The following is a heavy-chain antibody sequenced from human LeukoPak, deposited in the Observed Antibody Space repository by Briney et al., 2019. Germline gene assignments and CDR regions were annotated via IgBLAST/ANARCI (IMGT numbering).Heavy chain of an antibody. V-gene: IGHV3-48*02. D-gene: IGHD3-16*01. CDR2: ISSTSTT. J-gene: IGHJ3*01. CDR3: ARDKYGGL. Sequence: GGSLRLSCAASGFSFSTYSMNWVRQAPGKGLEWVSYISSTSTTYYADSVKGRFTISRDNAKNSLYLQMNSLRDEDTAVYHCARDKYGGLCGQGTMVTVS. CDR1: GFSFSTYS.